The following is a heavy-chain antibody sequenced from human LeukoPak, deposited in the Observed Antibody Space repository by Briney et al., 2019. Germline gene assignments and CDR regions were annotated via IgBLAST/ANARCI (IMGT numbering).Heavy chain of an antibody. D-gene: IGHD6-19*01. Sequence: PGGSLRLSCAVSGFTFSSYAMSWVRQAPGKGLEWVSAISGSGGSTYYADSVKGRFTISRDNSKNTLYLQMNSLRAEDTAVYYCAKRLVDSSGWWYFDYWGQGTLVTVSS. J-gene: IGHJ4*02. CDR1: GFTFSSYA. CDR2: ISGSGGST. CDR3: AKRLVDSSGWWYFDY. V-gene: IGHV3-23*01.